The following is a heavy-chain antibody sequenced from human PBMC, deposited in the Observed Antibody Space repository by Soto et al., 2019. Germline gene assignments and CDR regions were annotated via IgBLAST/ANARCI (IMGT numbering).Heavy chain of an antibody. CDR3: ARALPRSIWSGYRTWFDP. D-gene: IGHD3-3*01. CDR2: INHSGST. Sequence: PSETLSLTCAVYGGSFSGYCWSWIRQPPGKGLEWIGEINHSGSTNNNPSLKSRVTISVDTSKNQFSLKLSSVTAADTAVYYCARALPRSIWSGYRTWFDPWGQGTLVTVSS. V-gene: IGHV4-34*01. CDR1: GGSFSGYC. J-gene: IGHJ5*02.